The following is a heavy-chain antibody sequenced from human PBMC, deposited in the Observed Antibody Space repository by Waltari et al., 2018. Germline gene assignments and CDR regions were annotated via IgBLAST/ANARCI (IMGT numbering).Heavy chain of an antibody. CDR1: GSTFSSNS. Sequence: EVQLVESGGGLVKPGGSMRLSCAASGSTFSSNSMNRVSQAPGKGLEWVSSISSSSSYIYYADSVKGRFTISRDNAKNSLYLQMNSLRAEDTAVYYCARGPSGSYPFDYWGQGTLVTVSS. D-gene: IGHD1-26*01. J-gene: IGHJ4*02. CDR3: ARGPSGSYPFDY. V-gene: IGHV3-21*01. CDR2: ISSSSSYI.